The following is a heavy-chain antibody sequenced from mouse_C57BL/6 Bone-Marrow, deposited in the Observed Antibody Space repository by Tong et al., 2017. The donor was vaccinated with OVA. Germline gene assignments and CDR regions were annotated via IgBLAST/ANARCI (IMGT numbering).Heavy chain of an antibody. CDR1: EYEFPSHD. J-gene: IGHJ2*01. CDR3: AKLGRNYFDY. D-gene: IGHD4-1*01. CDR2: INSDGGST. Sequence: EVQLVESGGGLVQPGESLKLSCESNEYEFPSHDMSWVRKTPEKRLELVAAINSDGGSTYYPATMERRFIISRDNTKKSMYLQMSSLRSEDTALYYCAKLGRNYFDYWGQGTTLTVSS. V-gene: IGHV5-2*01.